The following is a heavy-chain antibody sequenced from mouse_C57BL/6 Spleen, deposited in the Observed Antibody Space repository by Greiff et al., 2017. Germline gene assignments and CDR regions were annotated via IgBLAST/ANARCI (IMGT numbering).Heavy chain of an antibody. CDR2: ISDGGSYT. D-gene: IGHD3-3*01. J-gene: IGHJ4*01. CDR1: GFTFSSYA. Sequence: EVQLQQSGGGLVKPGGSLKLSCAASGFTFSSYAMSWVRQTPEKRLEWVATISDGGSYTYYPDNVKGRFTISRDNAKNNLYLQMSHLKSEDTAMYYCARGGDGAMDYWGQGTSVTVSS. CDR3: ARGGDGAMDY. V-gene: IGHV5-4*01.